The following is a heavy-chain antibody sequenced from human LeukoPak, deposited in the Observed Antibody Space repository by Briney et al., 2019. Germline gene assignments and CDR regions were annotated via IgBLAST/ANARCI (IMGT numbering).Heavy chain of an antibody. CDR2: ISSSGSTI. CDR1: GFTFSDYY. V-gene: IGHV3-11*01. Sequence: GGSLRLSCAASGFTFSDYYMSWIRQAPGKGLEWVSYISSSGSTIYYADSVKGRFTISRDNAKNSLYLQMNSLRAEDTALYYCAKATLAGSYYYGSGSYFDYWGQGTLVTVSS. D-gene: IGHD3-10*01. J-gene: IGHJ4*02. CDR3: AKATLAGSYYYGSGSYFDY.